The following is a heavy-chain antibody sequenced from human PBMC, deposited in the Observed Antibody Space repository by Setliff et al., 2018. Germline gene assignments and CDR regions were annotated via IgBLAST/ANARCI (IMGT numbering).Heavy chain of an antibody. CDR3: ARGRDPGY. CDR1: GYTFTSYY. CDR2: INPSVGST. J-gene: IGHJ4*02. V-gene: IGHV7-4-1*02. Sequence: ASVKVSCKASGYTFTSYYMHWVRQAPGQGLEWMGIINPSVGSTSYAQGFTGRFVFSLDTSVSTAYLQISSLKAEDTAVYYCARGRDPGYWGQGTLVTVSS.